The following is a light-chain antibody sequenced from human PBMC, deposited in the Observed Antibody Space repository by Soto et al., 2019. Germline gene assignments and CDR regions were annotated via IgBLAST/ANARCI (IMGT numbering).Light chain of an antibody. CDR2: DVS. Sequence: QSVLTQPASVSGSPGQSITISCTGTSSDVGGYNYVSWYQQHPGKAPKLMIYDVSNRPSGVSNRFSGSKSGNTASLTISGVLAEDEADYYCSSYTSSSPLLGGGTKVTVL. CDR1: SSDVGGYNY. J-gene: IGLJ2*01. CDR3: SSYTSSSPL. V-gene: IGLV2-14*01.